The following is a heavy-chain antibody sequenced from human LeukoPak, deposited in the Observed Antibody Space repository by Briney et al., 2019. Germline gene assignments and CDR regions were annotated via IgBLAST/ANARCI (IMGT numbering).Heavy chain of an antibody. CDR1: GGSISSYY. CDR2: IHYSGST. D-gene: IGHD1-26*01. CDR3: ARWPASRWENLSNWFDP. V-gene: IGHV4-59*01. J-gene: IGHJ5*02. Sequence: SETLSLTCTVSGGSISSYYWSWIRQPPGKGLEWIGYIHYSGSTNYNPSLKSRVTISADTSKNQFSLKLSSGTAADTAVYYCARWPASRWENLSNWFDPWGQGTLVTVSS.